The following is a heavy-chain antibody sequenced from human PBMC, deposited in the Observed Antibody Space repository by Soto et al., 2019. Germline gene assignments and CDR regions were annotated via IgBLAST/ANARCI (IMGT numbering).Heavy chain of an antibody. CDR2: ISYDGSNK. CDR3: AKGNNWNGHGYYYGMDV. V-gene: IGHV3-30*18. D-gene: IGHD1-1*01. Sequence: GGSLRLSCAASGFTFSSYGMHWVRQAPGKGLEWVAVISYDGSNKYYADSVKGRFTISRDNSKNTLYLQMNSLRAEDTAVYYCAKGNNWNGHGYYYGMDVWGQGTTVTV. J-gene: IGHJ6*02. CDR1: GFTFSSYG.